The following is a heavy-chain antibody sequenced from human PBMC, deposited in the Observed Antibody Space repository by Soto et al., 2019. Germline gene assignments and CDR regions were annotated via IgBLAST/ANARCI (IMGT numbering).Heavy chain of an antibody. CDR3: ARDHQYYDSSGSNWFDP. V-gene: IGHV1-69*13. Sequence: SVKVSCKASGGTFSSYAISWVRQAPGQGLEWMGGIIPIFGTANYAQKFQGRVTITADESTSTAYMELSSLRSEDTAVYYCARDHQYYDSSGSNWFDPWGQGXLVTVYS. J-gene: IGHJ5*02. D-gene: IGHD3-22*01. CDR2: IIPIFGTA. CDR1: GGTFSSYA.